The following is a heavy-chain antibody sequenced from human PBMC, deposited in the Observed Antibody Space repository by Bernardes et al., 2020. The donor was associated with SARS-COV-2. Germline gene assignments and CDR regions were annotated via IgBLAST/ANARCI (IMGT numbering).Heavy chain of an antibody. CDR2: ISSSSSYI. CDR1: GFTFSSYS. J-gene: IGHJ6*02. Sequence: GGSLRLSCAASGFTFSSYSMNWVRQAPGKGLEWVSSISSSSSYIYYADSVKGRFTISRDNAKNSLYLQMNSLRAEDTAVYYCARAGYSSSFDYYYYYGMDVWGQGTTVTVSS. D-gene: IGHD6-13*01. CDR3: ARAGYSSSFDYYYYYGMDV. V-gene: IGHV3-21*01.